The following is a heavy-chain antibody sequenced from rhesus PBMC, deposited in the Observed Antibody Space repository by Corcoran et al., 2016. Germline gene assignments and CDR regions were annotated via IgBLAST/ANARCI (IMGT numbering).Heavy chain of an antibody. CDR3: ARLYSGSYYLAEYFEF. J-gene: IGHJ1*01. D-gene: IGHD3-16*01. V-gene: IGHV4-169*01. Sequence: QLQLQESGPGLVKPSETLSVTCAVSGGSISSSYWSWIRQALGKGLEWICYIDGSVSNTNYNPRLSSRVTLSVNTYNNPLSLKLSSVTTADTAVYYCARLYSGSYYLAEYFEFWGQGALVTVSS. CDR2: IDGSVSNT. CDR1: GGSISSSY.